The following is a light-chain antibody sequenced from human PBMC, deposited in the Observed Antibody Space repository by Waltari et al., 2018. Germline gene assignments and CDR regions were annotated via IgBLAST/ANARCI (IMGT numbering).Light chain of an antibody. V-gene: IGLV2-8*01. J-gene: IGLJ1*01. CDR3: SSYAGSTDFYV. CDR2: EVS. CDR1: SSDVGGYNY. Sequence: QSALTQPPSASGSPGLSVTISCTGTSSDVGGYNYVSWYQQHPGKAPKLMIYEVSKRPSGVPDRFSGSKSGNTASLTVSGLQAEDEADYYCSSYAGSTDFYVFGTGTKVTVL.